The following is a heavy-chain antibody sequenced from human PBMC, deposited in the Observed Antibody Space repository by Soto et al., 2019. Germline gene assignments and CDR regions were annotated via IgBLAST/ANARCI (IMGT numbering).Heavy chain of an antibody. CDR1: GGSFSGYC. CDR3: ARGPSTSGYSGQASDY. V-gene: IGHV4-34*01. J-gene: IGHJ4*02. D-gene: IGHD3-22*01. Sequence: QVQLQQWGAGLLKPSETLSLTCAVYGGSFSGYCWSWIRQPPGKGLEWIGEINHSGSTNYNPSLKSRVTISVDTSTNQFSLKLSSVTAADTAVYYCARGPSTSGYSGQASDYWGQGTLVTVSS. CDR2: INHSGST.